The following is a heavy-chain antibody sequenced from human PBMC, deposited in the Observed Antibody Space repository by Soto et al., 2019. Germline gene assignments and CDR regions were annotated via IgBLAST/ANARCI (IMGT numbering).Heavy chain of an antibody. D-gene: IGHD3-3*01. CDR3: ARDLGDYDFWSGSIPGTY. V-gene: IGHV1-18*04. Sequence: ASVKVSCKASGYTFTRYGISWVRQAPGQGLEWMGWISAYNGNTNYAQKLQGRVTMTTDTSTSTAYMELRSLRSDDTAVYYCARDLGDYDFWSGSIPGTYWGQGTLVTVSS. CDR2: ISAYNGNT. J-gene: IGHJ4*02. CDR1: GYTFTRYG.